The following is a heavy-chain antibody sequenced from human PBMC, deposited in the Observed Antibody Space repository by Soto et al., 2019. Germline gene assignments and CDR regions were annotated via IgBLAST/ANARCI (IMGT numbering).Heavy chain of an antibody. D-gene: IGHD3-16*01. CDR2: ISYDGSNK. Sequence: QVQLVESGGGVVQPGRSLRLSCAASGFTFSSYGMHWVRQAPGKGLEWVAVISYDGSNKYYADSVKGRFTISRDNSKNTLYLQMNSLRAEDTAVYYCAKILFLGEHHDAFDIWGKGTMVNVSS. V-gene: IGHV3-30*18. CDR3: AKILFLGEHHDAFDI. J-gene: IGHJ3*02. CDR1: GFTFSSYG.